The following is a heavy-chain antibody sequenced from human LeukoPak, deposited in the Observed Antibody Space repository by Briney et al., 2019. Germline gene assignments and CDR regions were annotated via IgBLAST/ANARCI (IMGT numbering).Heavy chain of an antibody. CDR3: ARRPLNSGTNDGPSGLDY. Sequence: PSETLSLTCTVSGGSISSSSYYWGWIRQPPGKGLEWIGSIYYSGSTYYNPSLKSRVTISVDTSKNQFSLKLSSVTAADTAVYYCARRPLNSGTNDGPSGLDYWGQGTLVTVSS. V-gene: IGHV4-39*07. CDR1: GGSISSSSYY. J-gene: IGHJ4*01. D-gene: IGHD1-26*01. CDR2: IYYSGST.